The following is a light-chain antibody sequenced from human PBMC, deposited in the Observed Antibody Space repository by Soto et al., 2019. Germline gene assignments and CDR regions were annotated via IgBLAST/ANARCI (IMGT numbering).Light chain of an antibody. CDR2: GAS. CDR1: QSVSSSY. Sequence: EIVLKQSPGTLSLSPGERATLSCRASQSVSSSYLAWYQQKPGQAPRLLIYGASSRATGIPDRFSGSGSGTDFTLIITSLEPEDFAVYYCQQYNNWPPETFGQGTKVDIK. CDR3: QQYNNWPPET. J-gene: IGKJ1*01. V-gene: IGKV3-20*01.